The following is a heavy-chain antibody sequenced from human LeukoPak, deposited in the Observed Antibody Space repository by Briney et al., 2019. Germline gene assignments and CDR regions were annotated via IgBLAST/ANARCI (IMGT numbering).Heavy chain of an antibody. D-gene: IGHD3-22*01. CDR1: GFTFSSHA. CDR3: AKDRAMIVVVMGGDY. J-gene: IGHJ4*02. Sequence: GGSLRLSCAASGFTFSSHAMSWVRQAPGKGLEWVSAISGSGGSTYYADSVKGRFTISRDNSKNTLYLQMNSLRAEDTAVYYCAKDRAMIVVVMGGDYWGQGTLVTVSS. V-gene: IGHV3-23*01. CDR2: ISGSGGST.